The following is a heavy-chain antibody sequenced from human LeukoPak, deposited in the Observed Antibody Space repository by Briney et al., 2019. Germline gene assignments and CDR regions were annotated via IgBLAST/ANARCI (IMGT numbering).Heavy chain of an antibody. V-gene: IGHV1-18*01. Sequence: GASVKVSCKASGYTFTSYGISWVRQAPGQGLEWMGWISAYNGNTNYAQKLQGRVTMTTDTSTSTAYMELRSLRSDDTAVYYCARLVVRGSMGGYYFDYWGQGTLVTVSS. J-gene: IGHJ4*02. CDR1: GYTFTSYG. CDR3: ARLVVRGSMGGYYFDY. CDR2: ISAYNGNT. D-gene: IGHD3-10*01.